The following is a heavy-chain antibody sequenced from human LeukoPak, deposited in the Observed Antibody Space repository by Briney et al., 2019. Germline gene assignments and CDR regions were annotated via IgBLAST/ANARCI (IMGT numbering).Heavy chain of an antibody. CDR1: GGSFSGYY. CDR3: ASGKWLWDAFDI. V-gene: IGHV4-34*01. CDR2: INHSGST. Sequence: SETLSLTCAVYGGSFSGYYWSWIRQPPGKGLEWIGEINHSGSTNYNPSLKSRVTISVDTSKNQFSLKLSSVTAADTAVYYCASGKWLWDAFDIWGQGTMVTVSS. D-gene: IGHD3-22*01. J-gene: IGHJ3*02.